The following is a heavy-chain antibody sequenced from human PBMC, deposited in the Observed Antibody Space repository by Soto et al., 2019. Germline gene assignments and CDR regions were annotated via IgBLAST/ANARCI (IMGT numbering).Heavy chain of an antibody. V-gene: IGHV1-2*02. D-gene: IGHD2-2*01. J-gene: IGHJ6*03. CDR1: GYTFTGYY. CDR2: INPNNGDT. Sequence: GASVKVSCKASGYTFTGYYMHWVRQAPGQGLEWMGWINPNNGDTNYAQKLQGRVTMTTDTSTSTAYMEVSRLRSADTAVYFCARGSVGVVPGASYYYYYMDVWGKGTTVTVSS. CDR3: ARGSVGVVPGASYYYYYMDV.